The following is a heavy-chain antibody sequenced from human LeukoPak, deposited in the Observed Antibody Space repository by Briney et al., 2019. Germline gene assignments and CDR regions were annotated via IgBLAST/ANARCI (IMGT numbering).Heavy chain of an antibody. CDR3: ATFGALDAFDL. J-gene: IGHJ3*01. Sequence: QPGGSLRLSCAASGFAFSSYSMNWVRQAPGKGLEWVSYISRSSRTIYYADSVKGRFTISRDNAKNSLYLQVNSLRDEDTAVYYCATFGALDAFDLWGQGTMVTVSS. CDR1: GFAFSSYS. D-gene: IGHD1-26*01. V-gene: IGHV3-48*02. CDR2: ISRSSRTI.